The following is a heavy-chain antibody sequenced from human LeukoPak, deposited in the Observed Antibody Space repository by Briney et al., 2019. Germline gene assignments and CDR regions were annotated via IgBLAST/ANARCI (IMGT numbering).Heavy chain of an antibody. Sequence: GASVKVSCKASGYTFTGYYMHWVRQAPGQGLEWMGWISAYNANTIYAQHLQGRVTMTTDTSTSTVYMDLRSLRSDDTAVYYCARDLTDLDYWGQGTLVTVSS. CDR3: ARDLTDLDY. CDR1: GYTFTGYY. CDR2: ISAYNANT. J-gene: IGHJ4*02. V-gene: IGHV1-18*04. D-gene: IGHD3-16*01.